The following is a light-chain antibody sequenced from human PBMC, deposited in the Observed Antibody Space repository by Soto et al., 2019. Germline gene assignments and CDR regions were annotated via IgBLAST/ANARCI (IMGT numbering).Light chain of an antibody. Sequence: DIQMTQSPSTLPASVGDRVTITCRASQSINTWLAWYQQQPGEAPKLLIYEGSTLASGVPSRFSGSGPGTEFSLTISSLQPDDFATLFCQQYRTYSRTFGQGTKVVVK. CDR3: QQYRTYSRT. CDR2: EGS. V-gene: IGKV1-5*03. CDR1: QSINTW. J-gene: IGKJ1*01.